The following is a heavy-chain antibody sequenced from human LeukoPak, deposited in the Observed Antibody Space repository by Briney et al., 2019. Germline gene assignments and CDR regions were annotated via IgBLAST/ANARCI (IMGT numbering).Heavy chain of an antibody. J-gene: IGHJ4*02. CDR2: MWDDGTTK. D-gene: IGHD6-19*01. V-gene: IGHV3-33*01. CDR1: GFTFSSYG. CDR3: ARENIAVPGTIDY. Sequence: PGGSLRLSCAASGFTFSSYGMHWVRQAPGKGLEWVAIMWDDGTTKFYADSVKGRFTISRDNSKNTVFLQMNGLRAEDTAVYYCARENIAVPGTIDYWGQGTLVTVSS.